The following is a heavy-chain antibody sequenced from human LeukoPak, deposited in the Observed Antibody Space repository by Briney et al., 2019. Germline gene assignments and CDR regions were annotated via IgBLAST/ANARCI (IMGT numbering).Heavy chain of an antibody. CDR1: GYTFTNYA. V-gene: IGHV7-4-1*02. J-gene: IGHJ6*03. CDR2: INTNTGNP. D-gene: IGHD6-13*01. CDR3: ARWLYRSSWYSRYYHYYMDV. Sequence: ASVKVSCKASGYTFTNYAMNWVRQAPGQGLEWMGWINTNTGNPTYAQGFTGRFVFSLDTSVSTAYLQISSLKAEDTAVYYCARWLYRSSWYSRYYHYYMDVWGKGTTVTVSS.